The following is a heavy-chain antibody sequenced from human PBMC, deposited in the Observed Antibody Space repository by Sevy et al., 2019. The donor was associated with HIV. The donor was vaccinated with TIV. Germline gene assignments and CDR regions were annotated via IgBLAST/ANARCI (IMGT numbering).Heavy chain of an antibody. CDR2: IKSKTDGGTT. J-gene: IGHJ6*03. CDR3: TTVQIYDFWSGYYTDYYYMDV. CDR1: GFTFSNAW. V-gene: IGHV3-15*01. D-gene: IGHD3-3*01. Sequence: GGSLRLSCAASGFTFSNAWMSWVRQAPGKGLEWVGRIKSKTDGGTTDYAAPVKGRFTISRDDSKNTLYLQMNSLKTEDTAMYYCTTVQIYDFWSGYYTDYYYMDVWGKGTTVTVSS.